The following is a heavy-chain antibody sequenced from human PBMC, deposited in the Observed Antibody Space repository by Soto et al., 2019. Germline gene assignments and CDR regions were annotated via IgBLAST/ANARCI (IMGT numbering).Heavy chain of an antibody. CDR1: GFTFSSYW. D-gene: IGHD3-16*02. J-gene: IGHJ4*02. CDR2: IKQDGSEK. V-gene: IGHV3-7*03. Sequence: GGSLRLSWEASGFTFSSYWMSWVRQAPGKGLEWVANIKQDGSEKYYVDSVKGRFTISRDNAKNSLYLQMNSLRAEDTAVYYSASGGGLGSLGGYFDYWGQGTLVPVSS. CDR3: ASGGGLGSLGGYFDY.